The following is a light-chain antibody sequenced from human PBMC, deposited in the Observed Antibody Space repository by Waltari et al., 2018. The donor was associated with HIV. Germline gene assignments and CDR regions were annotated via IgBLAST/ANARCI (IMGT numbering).Light chain of an antibody. Sequence: DIQMTQSPSTLSASVGDRVTITCRACQTIGVWLAWYQQKPGQAPKILIYKASTLETGVPSRFSGSGSGTEFTLTIGGLQPDDFATYYCQHYNGYPWTFGQGTKVEMK. CDR1: QTIGVW. CDR3: QHYNGYPWT. J-gene: IGKJ1*01. V-gene: IGKV1-5*03. CDR2: KAS.